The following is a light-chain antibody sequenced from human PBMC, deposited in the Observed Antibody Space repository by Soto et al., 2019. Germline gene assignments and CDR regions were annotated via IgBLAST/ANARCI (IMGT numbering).Light chain of an antibody. CDR2: GNS. CDR1: SSNIGAGYD. J-gene: IGLJ2*01. CDR3: QSYDSRLSGYVV. V-gene: IGLV1-40*01. Sequence: QSVLTQPPSVSGAPRQRVTISCTGSSSNIGAGYDVHWYQQLPGTAPKLLIYGNSNRPSGVPDRFSGSKSGTSASLAITGLQAEDEADYYCQSYDSRLSGYVVFGGGTKLTVL.